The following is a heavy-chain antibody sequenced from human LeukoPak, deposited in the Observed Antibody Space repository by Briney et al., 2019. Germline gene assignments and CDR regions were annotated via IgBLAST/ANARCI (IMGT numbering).Heavy chain of an antibody. J-gene: IGHJ4*02. Sequence: SETLSLTCAVSGGSISSNSYYWGWIRQPPGKGLEWIGSIYYSGSTYYNPSLKSRVTISVDTSKNQFSLKLSSVTAADTAVYYCARFSGTTRYYFDYWGQGTLVTVSS. CDR3: ARFSGTTRYYFDY. CDR2: IYYSGST. D-gene: IGHD1-26*01. CDR1: GGSISSNSYY. V-gene: IGHV4-39*01.